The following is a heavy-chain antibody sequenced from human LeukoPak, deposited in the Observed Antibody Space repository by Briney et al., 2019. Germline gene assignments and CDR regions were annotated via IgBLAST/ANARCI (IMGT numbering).Heavy chain of an antibody. J-gene: IGHJ6*02. V-gene: IGHV1-18*01. CDR3: ARDTPNSSGWPHYYYYGMDV. CDR2: ISAYNGNT. CDR1: GYTFTSYG. D-gene: IGHD6-19*01. Sequence: ASVRVSCKASGYTFTSYGISWVRQAPGQGLEWMGWISAYNGNTNYAQELQGRVTMTTDTSTSTAYMELRSLRSDDTAVYYCARDTPNSSGWPHYYYYGMDVWGQGTTVTVSS.